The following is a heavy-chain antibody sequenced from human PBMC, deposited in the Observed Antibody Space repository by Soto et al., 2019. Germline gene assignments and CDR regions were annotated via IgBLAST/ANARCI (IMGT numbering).Heavy chain of an antibody. Sequence: EVQLVESGGGLVQPGGSLRLSCVVSGFTFNDYYMDWVRQAPGKGLEWVGRSRHKAHNYTTEYAASVKGRFTISRDDSKNSVYLQMNRLKTEDTAVYYCVRDNHGMDVWGQGTTVTVSS. CDR3: VRDNHGMDV. CDR2: SRHKAHNYTT. J-gene: IGHJ6*02. V-gene: IGHV3-72*01. CDR1: GFTFNDYY.